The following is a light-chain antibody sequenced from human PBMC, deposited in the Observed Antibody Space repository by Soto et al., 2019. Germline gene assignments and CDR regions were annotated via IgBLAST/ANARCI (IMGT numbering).Light chain of an antibody. Sequence: QSALTQPASVSGSPGQSITISCTGTSSDVGGYNYVSWYQQHPGKAPKLMIYDVSNRPSGVSNRFSGSKSGNTASLTISGLQAEDEADYYCSSYRSSRTFEVFGGGTKVTVL. J-gene: IGLJ2*01. CDR3: SSYRSSRTFEV. V-gene: IGLV2-14*03. CDR2: DVS. CDR1: SSDVGGYNY.